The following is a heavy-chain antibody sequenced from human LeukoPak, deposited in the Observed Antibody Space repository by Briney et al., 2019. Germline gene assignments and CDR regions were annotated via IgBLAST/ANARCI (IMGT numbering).Heavy chain of an antibody. D-gene: IGHD3-16*01. V-gene: IGHV3-7*01. CDR3: ARDLGVVRFDY. J-gene: IGHJ4*02. CDR2: IKQDGDAK. Sequence: GGSLRLSCVTSGFTFRNYWMSWVRQAPGKGLEWVANIKQDGDAKYYADSVKGRFTISRDNAKNSLYLEMSSLSVEDTAMFYCARDLGVVRFDYWGQGTLVTVSS. CDR1: GFTFRNYW.